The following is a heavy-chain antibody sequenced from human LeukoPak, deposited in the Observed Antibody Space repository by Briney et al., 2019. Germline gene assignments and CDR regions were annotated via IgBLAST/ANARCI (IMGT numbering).Heavy chain of an antibody. D-gene: IGHD6-13*01. J-gene: IGHJ4*02. Sequence: ETLSLTCAVYGGSFSGYYWSWIRQPPGKGLEWIGEINHSGSTNYNPSLKSRVTISVDTSKNQFSLKLSSVTAADTAVYYCARRRGWQQRGYYFDYWGQGTLVTVSS. CDR3: ARRRGWQQRGYYFDY. CDR1: GGSFSGYY. V-gene: IGHV4-34*01. CDR2: INHSGST.